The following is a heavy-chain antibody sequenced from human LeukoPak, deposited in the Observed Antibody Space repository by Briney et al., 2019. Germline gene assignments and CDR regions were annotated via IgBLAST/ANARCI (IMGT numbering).Heavy chain of an antibody. CDR2: ISGSGGST. CDR3: ARDPVGATTLVWFDP. Sequence: PGGSLRLSCAASGFTFSSYGMSWVRQAPGKGLEWVSAISGSGGSTYYADSVKGRFTISRDNSKNTLYLQMNSLRAEDTAVYYCARDPVGATTLVWFDPWGQGTLVTVSS. J-gene: IGHJ5*02. V-gene: IGHV3-23*01. D-gene: IGHD1-26*01. CDR1: GFTFSSYG.